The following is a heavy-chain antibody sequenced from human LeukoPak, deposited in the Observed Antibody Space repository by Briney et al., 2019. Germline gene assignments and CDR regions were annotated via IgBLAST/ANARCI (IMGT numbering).Heavy chain of an antibody. CDR3: ARIGYSSSSLDY. D-gene: IGHD6-6*01. V-gene: IGHV3-7*01. CDR2: IKQDGSQK. J-gene: IGHJ4*02. CDR1: GFTFSSYW. Sequence: TGGSLRLSCAASGFTFSSYWMSWVRQAPGKGLEWVANIKQDGSQKYYVDSVKGRFTISRDNAKNSQYLQMSSLRAEDTAVYYCARIGYSSSSLDYWGQGTLVTVSS.